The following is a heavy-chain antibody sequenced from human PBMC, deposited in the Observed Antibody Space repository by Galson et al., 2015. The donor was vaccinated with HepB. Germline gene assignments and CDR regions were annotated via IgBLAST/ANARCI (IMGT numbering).Heavy chain of an antibody. CDR1: GGTFSSYA. J-gene: IGHJ3*02. CDR3: ARGPITYYYDSSGYYAFGI. Sequence: SVKVSCKASGGTFSSYAISWVRQAPGQGLEWMGGIIPIFGTANYAQKFQGRVTITADESTSTAYMELSSPRSEDTAVYYCARGPITYYYDSSGYYAFGIWGQGTMVTVSS. V-gene: IGHV1-69*13. CDR2: IIPIFGTA. D-gene: IGHD3-22*01.